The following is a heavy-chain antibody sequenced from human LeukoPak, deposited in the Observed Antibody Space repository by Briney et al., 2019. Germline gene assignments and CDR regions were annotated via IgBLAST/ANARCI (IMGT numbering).Heavy chain of an antibody. V-gene: IGHV1-18*01. CDR3: ARDLVVVVVAATVGWFDS. J-gene: IGHJ5*01. Sequence: GASVKVSCKASGYTFTSYGISWVRQAPGQGLESMGWISAYNGNTNYAQKLQGRVTMTTDTSTSTAYMELRSLRSDDTAVYYCARDLVVVVVAATVGWFDSWGQGTLVTVSS. CDR1: GYTFTSYG. CDR2: ISAYNGNT. D-gene: IGHD2-15*01.